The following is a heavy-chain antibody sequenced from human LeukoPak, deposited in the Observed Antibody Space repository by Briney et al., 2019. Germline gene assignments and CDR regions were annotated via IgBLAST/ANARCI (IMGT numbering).Heavy chain of an antibody. Sequence: GESLQISGRVSGSSFTSYWIGWVRQLPGKGLEWMGIIYPADSDTTYSPSFQGQVTISADKSISTAYLQWSSLKASDTAMYYCARRGVDSSGYNDAFDIWGQGKMVTVSS. CDR2: IYPADSDT. CDR1: GSSFTSYW. D-gene: IGHD3-22*01. CDR3: ARRGVDSSGYNDAFDI. J-gene: IGHJ3*02. V-gene: IGHV5-51*01.